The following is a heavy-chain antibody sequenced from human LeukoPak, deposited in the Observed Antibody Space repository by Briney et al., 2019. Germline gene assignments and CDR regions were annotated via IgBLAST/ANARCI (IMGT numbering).Heavy chain of an antibody. V-gene: IGHV3-21*01. CDR3: ARDELRGAAAGYCRFDP. CDR1: GFTLSSDW. J-gene: IGHJ5*02. D-gene: IGHD6-13*01. CDR2: ISSSSSYI. Sequence: GGSLRLSCVVSGFTLSSDWMSWVRQAPGKGLEWVSSISSSSSYIYYADSVKGRFTISRDNAKNSLYLQMNSLRAEDTAVYYCARDELRGAAAGYCRFDPWGQGTLVTVSS.